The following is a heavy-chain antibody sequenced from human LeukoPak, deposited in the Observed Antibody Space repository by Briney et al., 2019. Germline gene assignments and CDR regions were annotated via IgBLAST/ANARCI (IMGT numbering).Heavy chain of an antibody. CDR2: THYSGNT. D-gene: IGHD4-17*01. CDR3: AREGDYRTYGDYSPFDF. V-gene: IGHV4-39*07. J-gene: IGHJ5*01. Sequence: SETLSLTCTVSGGSISSYYWGWVSQPPGKGLGWIGTTHYSGNTYYNPSLKSRVTISLDTSKNQFSLRLNSVTAADTAVYYCAREGDYRTYGDYSPFDFWGQGTLVTVPS. CDR1: GGSISSYY.